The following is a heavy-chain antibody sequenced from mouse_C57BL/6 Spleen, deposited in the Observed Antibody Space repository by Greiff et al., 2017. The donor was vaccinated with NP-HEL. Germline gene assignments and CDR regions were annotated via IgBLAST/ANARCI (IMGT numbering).Heavy chain of an antibody. CDR3: ARPRDYDGGYYFDY. CDR2: IYPRSGNT. Sequence: QVQLQQSGAELARPGASVKLSCKASGYTFTSYGISWVKQRTGQGLEWIGEIYPRSGNTYYNEKFEGKATLTADKSSSTAYMELRSLTSEDSAVYFCARPRDYDGGYYFDYWGQGTTLTVSS. J-gene: IGHJ2*01. D-gene: IGHD2-4*01. V-gene: IGHV1-81*01. CDR1: GYTFTSYG.